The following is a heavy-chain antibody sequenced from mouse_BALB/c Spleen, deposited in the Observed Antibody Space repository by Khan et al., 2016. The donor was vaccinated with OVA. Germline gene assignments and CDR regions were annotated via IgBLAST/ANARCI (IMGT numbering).Heavy chain of an antibody. J-gene: IGHJ1*01. V-gene: IGHV1S56*01. Sequence: QVQLQQSGRELVKSGASVKMSCKASGYSFISYYIHWVKQRPGQGLEWIGWIFPVDGRSKYNETFKGKTALTADKSSSTAYMLLSSRTTEDSAIYFYAISTYGSHWYVDVWGAGTTVTVSS. CDR1: GYSFISYY. CDR3: AISTYGSHWYVDV. D-gene: IGHD1-1*01. CDR2: IFPVDGRS.